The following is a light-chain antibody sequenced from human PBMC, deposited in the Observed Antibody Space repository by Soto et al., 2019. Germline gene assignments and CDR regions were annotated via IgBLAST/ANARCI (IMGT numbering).Light chain of an antibody. Sequence: DIQLIQSPSSLSASVGDRVTITCRANEKMTRYLNWYQQKPGKAPKLLIYAASNLQSGVPSRFSCSVSGADFILTISSLQPEDSATYYCQQSYSTPRTFAQGTKVEVK. V-gene: IGKV1-39*01. CDR1: EKMTRY. J-gene: IGKJ1*01. CDR2: AAS. CDR3: QQSYSTPRT.